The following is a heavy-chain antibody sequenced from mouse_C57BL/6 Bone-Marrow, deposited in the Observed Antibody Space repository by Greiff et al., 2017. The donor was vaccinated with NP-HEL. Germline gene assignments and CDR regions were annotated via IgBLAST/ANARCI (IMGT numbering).Heavy chain of an antibody. J-gene: IGHJ2*01. CDR1: GYAFSSSW. Sequence: VQLQQSGPELVKPGASVKISCKASGYAFSSSWMNWVKQRPGKGLEWIGRIYPGDGDTNYNGKFKGKATLTADKSSSTAFMQLSSLTSADSSVYICARYYYDYWGQGTTLTVSS. CDR3: ARYYYDY. V-gene: IGHV1-82*01. CDR2: IYPGDGDT.